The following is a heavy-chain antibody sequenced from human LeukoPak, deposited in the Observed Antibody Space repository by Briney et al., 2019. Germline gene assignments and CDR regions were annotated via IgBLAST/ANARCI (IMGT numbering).Heavy chain of an antibody. J-gene: IGHJ6*02. D-gene: IGHD2-2*01. Sequence: GGSLRLSCAASGFTFSDYYMSWIRQAPGKGLEWVSYISSSGSTIYYADSVKGRFTISRDNAKNSLYLQMNSLRAGDTAVYYCAGGPDIVVVPAATYGMDVWGQGTTVTVSS. CDR3: AGGPDIVVVPAATYGMDV. CDR1: GFTFSDYY. V-gene: IGHV3-11*01. CDR2: ISSSGSTI.